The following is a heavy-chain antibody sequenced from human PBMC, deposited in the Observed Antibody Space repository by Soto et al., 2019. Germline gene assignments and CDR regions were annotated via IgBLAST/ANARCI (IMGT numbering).Heavy chain of an antibody. CDR3: AKSTVYGNFDY. CDR1: GFTFSSYG. D-gene: IGHD2-2*01. J-gene: IGHJ4*02. V-gene: IGHV3-30*18. Sequence: LRXSCAASGFTFSSYGMHWVRQAPGKGLEWVAVISYDGSNKYYADSVKGRFTISRDNSKNTLYLQMNSLRAEDTAVYYCAKSTVYGNFDYWGKGTLATVSP. CDR2: ISYDGSNK.